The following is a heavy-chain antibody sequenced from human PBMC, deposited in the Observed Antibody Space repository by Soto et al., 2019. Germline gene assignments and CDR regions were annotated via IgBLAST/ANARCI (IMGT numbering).Heavy chain of an antibody. V-gene: IGHV4-39*01. CDR1: GGSISSSSYY. Sequence: QLQLQESGPGLVKPSETLSLTCTVSGGSISSSSYYWGWIRQPPGKGLEWIGSIYYSGSTYYNPSLKSRVTISVDTAKNQFSLKLSSVTAADPAVYYCARRGSSSWYGYWGQGTRVTVSS. J-gene: IGHJ4*02. CDR2: IYYSGST. CDR3: ARRGSSSWYGY. D-gene: IGHD6-13*01.